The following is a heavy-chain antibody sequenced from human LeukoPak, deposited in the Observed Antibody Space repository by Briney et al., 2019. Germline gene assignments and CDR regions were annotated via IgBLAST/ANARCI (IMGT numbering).Heavy chain of an antibody. D-gene: IGHD3-22*01. CDR2: ISSYNGNT. J-gene: IGHJ4*02. Sequence: ASVKVSCKASGYIFASYGISWVRQAPGQGLEWMGWISSYNGNTNYAQKLQGRVTMTTDTSTSTAYMELRSLRSDDTAVYYCAREYYYDSSGYNIDYWGQGTLVTVSS. V-gene: IGHV1-18*01. CDR3: AREYYYDSSGYNIDY. CDR1: GYIFASYG.